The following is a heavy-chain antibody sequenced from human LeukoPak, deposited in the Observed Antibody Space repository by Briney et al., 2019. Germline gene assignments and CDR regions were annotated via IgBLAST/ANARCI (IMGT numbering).Heavy chain of an antibody. CDR3: ARVSGIDVVVPKGLDMDAFDI. J-gene: IGHJ3*02. V-gene: IGHV3-74*01. CDR2: INSDGSRL. CDR1: GFTFSSYW. Sequence: PGGSLRLSCAASGFTFSSYWMHWVRQAPGKGLVWVSRINSDGSRLNYAASVKGRFTISRDNAKNTLYLQMISLRAEDTAVYYCARVSGIDVVVPKGLDMDAFDIWGQGTMVTVSS. D-gene: IGHD2-15*01.